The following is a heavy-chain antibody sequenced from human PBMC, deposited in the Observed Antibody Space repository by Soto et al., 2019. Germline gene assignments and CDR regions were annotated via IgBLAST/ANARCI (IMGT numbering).Heavy chain of an antibody. CDR2: ISVSSSTT. Sequence: EVQLVESGGALVQPGGSLRLSCAASGFTFNTYNMNWVRQAPGKGLEWISYISVSSSTTYYADSVKGRFTISRDNGKNSLYLHMNGLRAEDTAVYYCARGSGVPNWGQGTLVTVSS. CDR1: GFTFNTYN. CDR3: ARGSGVPN. D-gene: IGHD7-27*01. J-gene: IGHJ4*02. V-gene: IGHV3-48*01.